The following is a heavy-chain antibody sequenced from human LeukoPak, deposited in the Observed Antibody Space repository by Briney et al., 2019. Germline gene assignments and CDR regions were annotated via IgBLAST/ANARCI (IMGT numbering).Heavy chain of an antibody. CDR3: AGATGSYYSLGY. Sequence: GGSLRLSCAASGFTFSSYWMHWVRQAPGKGLVWVSRINSDGSSTSYADSVKGRFTVSRDNAKNTLYLQMNSLRAEDTAVYYCAGATGSYYSLGYWGQGTLVTVSS. V-gene: IGHV3-74*01. CDR1: GFTFSSYW. J-gene: IGHJ4*02. D-gene: IGHD1-26*01. CDR2: INSDGSST.